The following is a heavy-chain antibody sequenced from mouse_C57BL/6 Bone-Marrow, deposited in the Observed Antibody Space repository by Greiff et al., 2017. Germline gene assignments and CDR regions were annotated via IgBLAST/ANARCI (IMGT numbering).Heavy chain of an antibody. J-gene: IGHJ3*01. CDR1: GYTFTSYW. CDR2: IDPSDSVT. D-gene: IGHD2-3*01. CDR3: AGEGIYDGYGAWLAF. Sequence: VQLQQPGAELVKPGASVKLSCKASGYTFTSYWMQWVKQRPGQGLEWIGEIDPSDSVTNYNQKFKGKATLTVDTSSSTAYMQLSRLTSEDSAVYYCAGEGIYDGYGAWLAFGGQGTLVTVSA. V-gene: IGHV1-50*01.